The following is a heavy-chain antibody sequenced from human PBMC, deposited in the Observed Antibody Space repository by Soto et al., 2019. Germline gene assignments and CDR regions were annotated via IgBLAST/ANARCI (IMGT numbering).Heavy chain of an antibody. Sequence: LGESLKISCKGSGYSFPTHWIGWVRQMPGKGLEWMGIIYPGDSDTRYSPSFQGQVTISADKSISTAYLQWSSLKASDTAMYYCARYEQLVTPFDYWGQGTLVTVSS. CDR2: IYPGDSDT. V-gene: IGHV5-51*01. J-gene: IGHJ4*02. CDR1: GYSFPTHW. D-gene: IGHD6-13*01. CDR3: ARYEQLVTPFDY.